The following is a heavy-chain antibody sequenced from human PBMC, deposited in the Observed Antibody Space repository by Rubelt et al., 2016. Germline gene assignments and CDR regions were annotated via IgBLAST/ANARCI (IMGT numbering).Heavy chain of an antibody. CDR2: FYYSGST. D-gene: IGHD3-22*01. J-gene: IGHJ4*02. CDR3: TRDGVRSSGPHDS. V-gene: IGHV4-59*12. Sequence: QPPGKGLEWIGYFYYSGSTNYSPSLKSRVTMSVDTSKNHFYLKLSSVTAADTAVYYCTRDGVRSSGPHDSWGQGTLVTVSS.